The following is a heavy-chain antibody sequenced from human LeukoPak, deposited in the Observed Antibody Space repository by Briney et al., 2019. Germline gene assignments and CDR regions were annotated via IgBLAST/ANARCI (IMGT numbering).Heavy chain of an antibody. Sequence: GGSLRLSCAASGFTFSRYSMNWVRQAPGKGLEWVSSISSSSSYIYFADSVKGRFTISRDNAKNSLYLQMNSLRAEDTAVYYCARDTLRVRRVTSFFYGVDVWGQGTTVTVSS. CDR3: ARDTLRVRRVTSFFYGVDV. V-gene: IGHV3-21*01. J-gene: IGHJ6*02. D-gene: IGHD3-10*01. CDR2: ISSSSSYI. CDR1: GFTFSRYS.